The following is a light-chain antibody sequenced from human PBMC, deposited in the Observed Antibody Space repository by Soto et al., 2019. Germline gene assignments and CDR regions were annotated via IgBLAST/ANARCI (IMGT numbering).Light chain of an antibody. CDR3: QQYNNWPPYT. Sequence: IVMTQSPDTLSVSPGDRVTLSCRASQSVSSDLAWYQQRPGQAPRLLIYGASTRATGIPARFSGTGSGTEFTLTISSLQSEDFAFYYCQQYNNWPPYTFGQGTKVDIK. CDR1: QSVSSD. CDR2: GAS. J-gene: IGKJ2*01. V-gene: IGKV3-15*01.